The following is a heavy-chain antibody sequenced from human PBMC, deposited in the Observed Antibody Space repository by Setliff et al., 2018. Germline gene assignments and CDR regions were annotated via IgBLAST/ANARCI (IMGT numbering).Heavy chain of an antibody. J-gene: IGHJ4*02. Sequence: PGGSLRLSCAASGFTFSDYSMHWVRQAPGKGLEWVSSITSTLYYADSVKGRFTISRDNAKNSLYLQMSSLRAEDTAVYYCARYKGRGDSDYWGQGTLVTVSS. CDR1: GFTFSDYS. D-gene: IGHD4-17*01. V-gene: IGHV3-21*01. CDR3: ARYKGRGDSDY. CDR2: ITSTL.